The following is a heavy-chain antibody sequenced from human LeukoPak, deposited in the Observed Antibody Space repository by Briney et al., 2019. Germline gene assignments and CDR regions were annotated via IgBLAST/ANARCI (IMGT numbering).Heavy chain of an antibody. J-gene: IGHJ4*02. CDR3: ARDRLTPMVRGSLDY. CDR1: GGSFSGYY. CDR2: INHSGST. Sequence: PSETLSLTCAVYGGSFSGYYWSWIRQPPGEGLGWIGEINHSGSTNYNPSLKSRVTISVDTSKNQFSLKLSSVTAADTAVYYCARDRLTPMVRGSLDYWGQGTLVTVSS. V-gene: IGHV4-34*01. D-gene: IGHD3-10*01.